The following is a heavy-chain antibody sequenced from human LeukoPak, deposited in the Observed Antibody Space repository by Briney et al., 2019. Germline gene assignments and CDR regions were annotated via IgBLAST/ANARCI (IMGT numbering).Heavy chain of an antibody. J-gene: IGHJ3*02. V-gene: IGHV1-69*04. CDR2: IIPILGIA. Sequence: SVKVSCKASGGTFSSYAISWVRQAPGQGLEWMGRIIPILGIANYAQKFQGRVTITADKSTSTAYMELSSLRSEDTAVYYCARHVTLLIVGARVDAFDIWGQGTMVTVSS. CDR1: GGTFSSYA. D-gene: IGHD1-26*01. CDR3: ARHVTLLIVGARVDAFDI.